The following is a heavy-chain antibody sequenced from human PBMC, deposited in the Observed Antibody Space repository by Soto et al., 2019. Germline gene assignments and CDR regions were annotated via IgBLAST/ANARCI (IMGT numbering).Heavy chain of an antibody. Sequence: QVQLVESGGGVVQPGRSLRLSCAASGFTFSSYGMHWVRQAPGKGLEWVAVISYDGSNKYYADSVKGRFTISRDNSKNTLYLQMNSLRAEETAVYYCAKDRSGYDPHYFDYWGQGTLVTVSS. CDR2: ISYDGSNK. J-gene: IGHJ4*02. V-gene: IGHV3-30*18. D-gene: IGHD5-12*01. CDR1: GFTFSSYG. CDR3: AKDRSGYDPHYFDY.